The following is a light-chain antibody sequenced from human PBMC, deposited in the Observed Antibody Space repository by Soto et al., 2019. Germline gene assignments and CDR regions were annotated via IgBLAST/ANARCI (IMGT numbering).Light chain of an antibody. CDR1: QSISSSH. J-gene: IGKJ1*01. CDR2: GAS. Sequence: EIVLTQSPGTLSLSPGESATLSCRASQSISSSHLAWYQQKPGQPPRLLIYGASSRATGIPDRFSGSGSGTDFTLFINRLEPEDFAVYYCHQYGSSRWTFGQGTKVDIK. V-gene: IGKV3-20*01. CDR3: HQYGSSRWT.